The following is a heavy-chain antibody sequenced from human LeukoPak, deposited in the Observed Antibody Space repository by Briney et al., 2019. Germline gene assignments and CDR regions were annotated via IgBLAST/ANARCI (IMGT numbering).Heavy chain of an antibody. CDR2: IYSSGST. CDR1: GDSITSRSYY. Sequence: SETLSLTCTVSGDSITSRSYYRSWIRQPAGKGLEWIGYIYSSGSTNYNPSLKSRVTISVDKSKNQFSLKLSSVTAADTAVYYCAREGAVAPYYYYYMDVWGKGTTVTVSS. D-gene: IGHD6-19*01. J-gene: IGHJ6*03. V-gene: IGHV4-61*10. CDR3: AREGAVAPYYYYYMDV.